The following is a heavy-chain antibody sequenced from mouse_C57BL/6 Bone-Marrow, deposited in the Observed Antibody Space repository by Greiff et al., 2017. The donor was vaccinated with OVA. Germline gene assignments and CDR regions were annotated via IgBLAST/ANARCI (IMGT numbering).Heavy chain of an antibody. CDR3: ARDANYDDLYWYFDV. V-gene: IGHV7-1*01. CDR2: SRNKANDYTT. D-gene: IGHD2-13*01. J-gene: IGHJ1*03. CDR1: GFTFSDFY. Sequence: EVKLMESGGGLVQSGRSLRLSCATSGFTFSDFYMEWVRQAPGKGLEWIAASRNKANDYTTEYSASVKGRFIVSRDTSQSILYLQMNALRAEDTAIYYCARDANYDDLYWYFDVWGTGTTVTVSS.